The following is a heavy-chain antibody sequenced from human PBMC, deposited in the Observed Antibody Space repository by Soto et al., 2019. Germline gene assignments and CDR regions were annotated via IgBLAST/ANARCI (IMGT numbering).Heavy chain of an antibody. V-gene: IGHV3-21*01. CDR3: PAQSQVFRGGEYFQH. CDR1: GFTFSSYS. CDR2: ISRTSNYI. D-gene: IGHD3-10*01. J-gene: IGHJ1*01. Sequence: EVQLVESGGGLVKPGGSLRLSCAASGFTFSSYSMNWVRQAPGKGLEWVSSISRTSNYIYYADSVKGRFTTSRDNAKNSLFLQMTSLRAEDTAVYYCPAQSQVFRGGEYFQHWGQGTLVTVSS.